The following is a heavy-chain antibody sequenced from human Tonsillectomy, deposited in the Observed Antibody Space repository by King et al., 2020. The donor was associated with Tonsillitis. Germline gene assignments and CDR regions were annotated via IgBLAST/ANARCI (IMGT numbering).Heavy chain of an antibody. CDR1: GFIFSFYG. CDR3: ARGVGGSDTYYILGS. J-gene: IGHJ5*02. V-gene: IGHV3-30*03. Sequence: VQLVESGGGVVQPGRSLRLSCAASGFIFSFYGMHWVRQAPGKGLEWVAVISDDGRKKYYADSVKGRFTISRDSSENTLYLQMDSLKTEDTAVYFCARGVGGSDTYYILGSWGQGTLVTVSS. D-gene: IGHD3-10*01. CDR2: ISDDGRKK.